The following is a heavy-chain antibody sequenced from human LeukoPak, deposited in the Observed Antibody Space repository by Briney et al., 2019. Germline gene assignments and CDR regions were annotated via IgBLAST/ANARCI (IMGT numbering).Heavy chain of an antibody. CDR2: INHSGST. CDR3: ARGLSPHPYYFDY. CDR1: GGSFSGYY. J-gene: IGHJ4*02. V-gene: IGHV4-34*01. Sequence: SETLSLTCAVYGGSFSGYYWSWIRQPPGKGLEWIGEINHSGSTNYNPSLKSRVTISVDTSKNQFSLKLSSVTAADTAVYYCARGLSPHPYYFDYWGQGTLVTVSS.